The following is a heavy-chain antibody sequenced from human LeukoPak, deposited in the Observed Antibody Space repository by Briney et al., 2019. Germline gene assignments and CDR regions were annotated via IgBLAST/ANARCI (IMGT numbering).Heavy chain of an antibody. V-gene: IGHV1-2*02. CDR1: GYTFTGYY. CDR3: ARDRGTYCSSTSCYSKNRFDP. CDR2: INPNSGGT. D-gene: IGHD2-2*01. Sequence: GASVKVSCKASGYTFTGYYMHWVRQAPGQGLEWMGWINPNSGGTNYAQKFQGRVTMTRDTSISTAYMELSRLRSDDTAVYYCARDRGTYCSSTSCYSKNRFDPWGQGTLVTVSS. J-gene: IGHJ5*02.